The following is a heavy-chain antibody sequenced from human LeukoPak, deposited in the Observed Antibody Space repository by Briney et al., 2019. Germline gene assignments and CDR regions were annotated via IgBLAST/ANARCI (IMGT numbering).Heavy chain of an antibody. CDR1: GYTLTNHY. D-gene: IGHD5-24*01. V-gene: IGHV1-46*01. CDR2: IHPSGDRT. CDR3: ARVPEAGYNPDY. J-gene: IGHJ4*02. Sequence: ASVKVSCKASGYTLTNHYMYWVRQAPGQGLEWMGIIHPSGDRTSYAQKFQGRVTMTSDTSTSTVYMELSSLRSEDTAVYHCARVPEAGYNPDYWGQGTLVTVSA.